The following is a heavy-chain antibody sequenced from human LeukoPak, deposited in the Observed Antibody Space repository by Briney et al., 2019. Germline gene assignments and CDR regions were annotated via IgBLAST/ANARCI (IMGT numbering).Heavy chain of an antibody. CDR2: IYYSGST. Sequence: PSETLSLTCTVSGGSISSYYWNWIRQPPGKGLEWIGHIYYSGSTNYNPSLKSRVSISLDKSKNQFSLRLSSVTAADTAVYYCARDRWLGAGRSFDYWGQGILVTVSS. CDR1: GGSISSYY. CDR3: ARDRWLGAGRSFDY. V-gene: IGHV4-59*12. J-gene: IGHJ4*02. D-gene: IGHD4/OR15-4a*01.